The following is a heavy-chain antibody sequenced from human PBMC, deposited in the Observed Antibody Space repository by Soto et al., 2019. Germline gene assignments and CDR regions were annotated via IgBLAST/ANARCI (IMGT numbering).Heavy chain of an antibody. CDR1: GYTFTGYY. D-gene: IGHD6-19*01. CDR2: INPNSGGT. CDR3: ARGAPTYSSGRELGNFDY. Sequence: QVQLVPSGAEVKKPGASVKVSCKASGYTFTGYYMHWVRQAPGQGLEWLGWINPNSGGTNYAQKFQGWVTMTRDTSISTAYMELSRLRSDDTAVYYCARGAPTYSSGRELGNFDYWGQGTLVTVSS. V-gene: IGHV1-2*04. J-gene: IGHJ4*02.